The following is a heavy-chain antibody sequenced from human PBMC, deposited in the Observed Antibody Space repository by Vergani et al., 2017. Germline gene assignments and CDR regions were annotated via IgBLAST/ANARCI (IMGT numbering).Heavy chain of an antibody. CDR2: IYPGDSDT. CDR1: GYSFTSYW. D-gene: IGHD5-24*01. CDR3: AREGAEMATIKAFDY. Sequence: EVQLVQSGAEVKKPGESLKISCKGSGYSFTSYWIGWVRQMPGKGLEWMGIIYPGDSDTRYSPSFQGQVTISADKSISTAYLQWSSLKASDTAVYYCAREGAEMATIKAFDYWGQGTLVTVSS. V-gene: IGHV5-51*01. J-gene: IGHJ4*02.